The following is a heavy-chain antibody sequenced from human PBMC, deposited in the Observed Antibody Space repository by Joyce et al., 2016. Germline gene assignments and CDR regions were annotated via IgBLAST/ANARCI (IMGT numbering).Heavy chain of an antibody. J-gene: IGHJ3*02. D-gene: IGHD3-10*01. V-gene: IGHV4-39*01. CDR1: GGSIRSSHYY. CDR2: VYLNGNT. Sequence: QVQVQESGAGLVKPSETLSLTCTVSGGSIRSSHYYWGWIRRPPGKGLEWIGNVYLNGNTYYNPSLKSRVTINLDTSKNQFSLTLSSVTAADTAVYYCARKDEGIDAYDIWGQGTMVTVSS. CDR3: ARKDEGIDAYDI.